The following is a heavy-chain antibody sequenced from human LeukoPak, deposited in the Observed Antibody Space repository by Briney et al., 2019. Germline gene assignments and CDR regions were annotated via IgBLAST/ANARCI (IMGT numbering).Heavy chain of an antibody. CDR2: ISYDGSNK. V-gene: IGHV3-30*01. D-gene: IGHD3-3*01. J-gene: IGHJ4*02. CDR3: ARDSHSGDYDFWSGYSYFDY. Sequence: GRSLRLSCAASGFTFSSYAMHWVRQAPGKGLEWVAVISYDGSNKYYADSVKGRFTISRDNSKNTLYLQMNGLRAEDTAVYYCARDSHSGDYDFWSGYSYFDYWGQGTLVTVSS. CDR1: GFTFSSYA.